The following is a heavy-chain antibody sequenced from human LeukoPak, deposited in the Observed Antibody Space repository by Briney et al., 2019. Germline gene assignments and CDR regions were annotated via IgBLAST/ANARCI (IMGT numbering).Heavy chain of an antibody. V-gene: IGHV7-4-1*02. CDR3: AREGVLWIPYYDSSVHKHWFDP. Sequence: ASVKVSCKASGYTFTSYAMNWVRQAPGQGLEWMGWINTNTGNPTYAQGFTGRFVFSLDTSVSTAYLQISSLKAEDTAVYYCAREGVLWIPYYDSSVHKHWFDPWGQGTLVTVSS. CDR2: INTNTGNP. D-gene: IGHD3-22*01. J-gene: IGHJ5*02. CDR1: GYTFTSYA.